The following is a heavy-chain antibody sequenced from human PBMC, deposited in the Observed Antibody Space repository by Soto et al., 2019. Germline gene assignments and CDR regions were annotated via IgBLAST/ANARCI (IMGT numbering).Heavy chain of an antibody. Sequence: PGGSLRLSCVVSGFPFNNYGINWVRQAPGKGLERVSTVSKSDYTYYSDLVKGRFTISRDNAMNTVSLQMNTLRAEDTAVYFCAREDSIIIPAVSDFWGQGTLVTVSS. J-gene: IGHJ4*02. CDR1: GFPFNNYG. CDR3: AREDSIIIPAVSDF. V-gene: IGHV3-21*04. D-gene: IGHD2-2*01. CDR2: VSKSDYT.